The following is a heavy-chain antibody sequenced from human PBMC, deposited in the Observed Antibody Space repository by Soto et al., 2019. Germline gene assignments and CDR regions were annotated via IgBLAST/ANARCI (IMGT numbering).Heavy chain of an antibody. Sequence: SETLSLTCAVSGGSITRGGYYWSWIRQHPGKGLEWIGYIYNSGTTYYNPSLKSRVTISVDTSKNQFSLKLSSVTAADTAVYYCARGNTPVDYWGQGTLVTVS. CDR1: GGSITRGGYY. CDR3: ARGNTPVDY. CDR2: IYNSGTT. D-gene: IGHD2-2*02. V-gene: IGHV4-30-4*08. J-gene: IGHJ4*02.